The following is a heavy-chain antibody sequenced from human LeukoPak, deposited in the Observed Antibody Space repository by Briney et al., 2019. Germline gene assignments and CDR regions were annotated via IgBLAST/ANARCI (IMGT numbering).Heavy chain of an antibody. D-gene: IGHD6-13*01. V-gene: IGHV3-73*01. CDR2: IRSKANSYAT. J-gene: IGHJ4*02. Sequence: PGGSLRLSCAASGFTFSGSAMHWVRQASGKGLEWVGRIRSKANSYATACAASVKGRFTISRDDSKNTAYLQMNSLKTEDTAVYYCTRQKSAAGPFDYWGQGTLVTVSS. CDR1: GFTFSGSA. CDR3: TRQKSAAGPFDY.